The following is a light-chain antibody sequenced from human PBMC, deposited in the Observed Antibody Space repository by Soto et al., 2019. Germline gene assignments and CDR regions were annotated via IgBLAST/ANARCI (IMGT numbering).Light chain of an antibody. J-gene: IGLJ1*01. CDR2: EVN. Sequence: QSVLTQPASVSGSPEQSITISCTGTSSDVGAYNYVSWYRQRPGKAPQLMIYEVNSRPSGASNRFSGSKSGNTASLTISGLQAEDEADYYCSSYTSVSTLVFGTGTKLTVL. CDR3: SSYTSVSTLV. CDR1: SSDVGAYNY. V-gene: IGLV2-14*01.